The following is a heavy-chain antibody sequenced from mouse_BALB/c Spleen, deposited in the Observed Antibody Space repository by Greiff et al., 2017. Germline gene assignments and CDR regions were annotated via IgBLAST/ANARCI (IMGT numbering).Heavy chain of an antibody. CDR1: GFTFSSFV. J-gene: IGHJ2*01. D-gene: IGHD1-3*01. V-gene: IGHV5-17*02. Sequence: EVQLVESGGGLVQPGGSRKLSCAASGFTFSSFVMHWVRQAPEKGLEWVAYISSGSSTIYYADTVKGRFTISRDNPKNTLFLQMTSLRSEDTAMYYCARSGPYYFDYWGQGTTLTVSS. CDR3: ARSGPYYFDY. CDR2: ISSGSSTI.